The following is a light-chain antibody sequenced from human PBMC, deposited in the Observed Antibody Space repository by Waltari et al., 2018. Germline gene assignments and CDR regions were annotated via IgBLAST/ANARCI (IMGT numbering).Light chain of an antibody. Sequence: SSELTQDPAVSVALGQTVRITCQGDSLRNYYATWYQQKPGQAPILVIYDKNNRPSGIPHRFSGSTSGNTASLTITGAQAEDEADYYCNSRDSSGNLVVFGGGTKLTVL. CDR2: DKN. CDR3: NSRDSSGNLVV. V-gene: IGLV3-19*01. J-gene: IGLJ3*02. CDR1: SLRNYY.